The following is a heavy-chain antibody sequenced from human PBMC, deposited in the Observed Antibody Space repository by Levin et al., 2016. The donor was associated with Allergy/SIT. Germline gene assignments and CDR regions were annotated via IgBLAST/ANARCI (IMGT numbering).Heavy chain of an antibody. D-gene: IGHD3-9*01. V-gene: IGHV5-51*01. CDR2: IYPGDSDT. Sequence: VRQMPGKGLEWMGIIYPGDSDTRYRPSFQGQVTISADKSISTAYLQWSSLKASDTAIYYCARHDDILTGQRWGFDYWGQGTLVTVSS. J-gene: IGHJ4*02. CDR3: ARHDDILTGQRWGFDY.